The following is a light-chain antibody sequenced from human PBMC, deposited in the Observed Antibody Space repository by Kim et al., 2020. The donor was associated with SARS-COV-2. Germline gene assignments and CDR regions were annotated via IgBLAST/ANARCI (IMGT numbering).Light chain of an antibody. CDR2: DAS. CDR1: QSVTTN. J-gene: IGKJ4*01. CDR3: QQYHKWPLT. Sequence: VSPGERVTLSVRASQSVTTNLAWYQQKPGQTPSLVIYDASTRATDIPGRFSGSGSGAEFTLTISSLQSEDFALYYCQQYHKWPLTFGGGTKVDIK. V-gene: IGKV3-15*01.